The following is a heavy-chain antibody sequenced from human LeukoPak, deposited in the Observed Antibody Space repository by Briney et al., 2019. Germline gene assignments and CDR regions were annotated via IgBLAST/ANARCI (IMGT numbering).Heavy chain of an antibody. V-gene: IGHV1-18*01. CDR1: GYTFTSYG. CDR2: SSAYNGNT. J-gene: IGHJ4*02. Sequence: ASVKVSCKASGYTFTSYGISGVREAPGQGLEWRGWSSAYNGNTNYAQKLQGRVTMTTDTSTSTAYMELRSLRSDDTAVYYCARVGIYCSSTSCYASDFDYWGQGTLVTVSS. D-gene: IGHD2-2*01. CDR3: ARVGIYCSSTSCYASDFDY.